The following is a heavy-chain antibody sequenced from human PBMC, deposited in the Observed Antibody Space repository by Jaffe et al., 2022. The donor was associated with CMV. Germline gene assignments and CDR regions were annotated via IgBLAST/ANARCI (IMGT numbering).Heavy chain of an antibody. Sequence: EVQLVQSGAEVKKPGESLRISCKGSGYSFTSYWISWVRQMPGKGLEWMGRIDPSDSYTNYSPSFQGHVTISADKSISTAYLQWSSLKASDTAMYYCARQGVSGPIPDNWFDPWGQGTLVTVSS. CDR3: ARQGVSGPIPDNWFDP. CDR2: IDPSDSYT. CDR1: GYSFTSYW. D-gene: IGHD3-3*01. J-gene: IGHJ5*02. V-gene: IGHV5-10-1*03.